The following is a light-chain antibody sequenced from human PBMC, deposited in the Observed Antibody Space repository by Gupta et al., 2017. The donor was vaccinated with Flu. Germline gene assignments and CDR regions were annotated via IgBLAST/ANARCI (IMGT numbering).Light chain of an antibody. CDR1: SSNIGAGFD. Sequence: QSVLTQPPSVSGAPGQPVTISCTGSSSNIGAGFDVQWFQQLPGTAPKLLINGDDNRPSGVPDRFSASKSGTSASLAITGLQAEDEADYYCQSYDSSLDGLYVFGTGTKVTVL. CDR3: QSYDSSLDGLYV. V-gene: IGLV1-40*01. J-gene: IGLJ1*01. CDR2: GDD.